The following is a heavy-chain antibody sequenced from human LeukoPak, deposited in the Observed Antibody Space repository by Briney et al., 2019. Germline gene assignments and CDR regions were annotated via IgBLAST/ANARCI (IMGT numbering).Heavy chain of an antibody. J-gene: IGHJ4*02. Sequence: GGSLRLSCAASGFTFSSYSMNWVRQAPGKGLEWVSSISSSGTYRYYADSAKGRFTISRDNAKNSLYLLMNSLRAEDTAVYSCARVGNNTSGYWGQGTLVTVSS. CDR3: ARVGNNTSGY. D-gene: IGHD1-14*01. CDR1: GFTFSSYS. V-gene: IGHV3-21*01. CDR2: ISSSGTYR.